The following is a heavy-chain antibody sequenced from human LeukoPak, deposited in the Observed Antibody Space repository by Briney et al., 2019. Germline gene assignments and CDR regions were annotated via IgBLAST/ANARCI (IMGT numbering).Heavy chain of an antibody. Sequence: ASVKVSCKAFGYTFTSYDINWVQQATGQGLEWMGWMNPKSGNTGFAQKFQGRVTMTMNTPISTAYMELSSLRSEDTAVYYCARIRYDSSGYYDYGMDVWGQGTTVTVSS. CDR2: MNPKSGNT. J-gene: IGHJ6*02. V-gene: IGHV1-8*01. D-gene: IGHD3-22*01. CDR3: ARIRYDSSGYYDYGMDV. CDR1: GYTFTSYD.